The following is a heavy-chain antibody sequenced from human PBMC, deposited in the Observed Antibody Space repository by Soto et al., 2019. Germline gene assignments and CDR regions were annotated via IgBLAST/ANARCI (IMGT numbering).Heavy chain of an antibody. CDR2: VSAYNGTT. J-gene: IGHJ4*02. Sequence: QIQLVQSGAEVRKPGASVKVSCKASGYTFTNYGFTWVRQAPGQGLEWMGWVSAYNGTTKYAQKFQGRLTMTTDTSTNTAQMELRRRSLTDTLGYCCGRVSYQWLRSPDFEHWAEGTLAAFS. CDR3: GRVSYQWLRSPDFEH. CDR1: GYTFTNYG. D-gene: IGHD6-19*01. V-gene: IGHV1-18*01.